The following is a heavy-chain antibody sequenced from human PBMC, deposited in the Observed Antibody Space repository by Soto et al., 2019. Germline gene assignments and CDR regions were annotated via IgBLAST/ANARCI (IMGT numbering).Heavy chain of an antibody. CDR2: IRSKANSYAT. CDR3: TTHTTAGYSSSWAYYYYYGMDV. V-gene: IGHV3-73*01. J-gene: IGHJ6*02. Sequence: GGSLRLSCAASGFTFSGSAMHWVRQASGKGLEWVGRIRSKANSYATAYAASVKGRFTISRDDSKNTLYLQMNSLKTEDTAVYYCTTHTTAGYSSSWAYYYYYGMDVWGQGTTVTVSS. D-gene: IGHD6-13*01. CDR1: GFTFSGSA.